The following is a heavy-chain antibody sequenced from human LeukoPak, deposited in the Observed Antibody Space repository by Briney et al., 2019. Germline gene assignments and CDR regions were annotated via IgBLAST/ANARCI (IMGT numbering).Heavy chain of an antibody. Sequence: GGSLRLSCAVSGFTLSSYAMSWVRQAPGKGLEWVSTISGSGGSTQCADSVKSRFTISRDNSKNTLYLQMNSLRAEDTAVYYCARDGDGTNAFDIWGQGTMVTVSS. CDR3: ARDGDGTNAFDI. V-gene: IGHV3-23*01. D-gene: IGHD1-1*01. CDR1: GFTLSSYA. CDR2: ISGSGGST. J-gene: IGHJ3*02.